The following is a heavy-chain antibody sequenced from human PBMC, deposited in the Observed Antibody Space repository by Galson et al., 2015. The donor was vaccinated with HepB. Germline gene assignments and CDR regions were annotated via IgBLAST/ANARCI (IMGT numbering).Heavy chain of an antibody. D-gene: IGHD5-12*01. CDR1: GGTFSSYA. CDR3: ARAGPPSTATRYYYYYYGMDV. J-gene: IGHJ6*02. V-gene: IGHV1-69*13. CDR2: IIPIFGTA. Sequence: SVKVSCKASGGTFSSYATSWVRQAPGQGLEWMGGIIPIFGTANYAQKFQGRVTITADESTSTAYMELSSLRSEDTAVYYCARAGPPSTATRYYYYYYGMDVWGQGTTVTVSS.